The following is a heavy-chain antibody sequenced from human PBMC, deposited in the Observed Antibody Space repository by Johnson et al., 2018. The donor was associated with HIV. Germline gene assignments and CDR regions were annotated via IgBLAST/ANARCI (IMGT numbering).Heavy chain of an antibody. J-gene: IGHJ3*02. D-gene: IGHD5-12*01. CDR1: GFTFSSYG. CDR2: IWYDGSNK. CDR3: ARGAVSGYVSVDAFHI. Sequence: VQLVESGGGVVQPGRSLRLSCAASGFTFSSYGMHWVRQAPGKGLEWVAVIWYDGSNKYYADSVKGRFTISRDNSKNTLYLQMHSLAPEDTAVYYCARGAVSGYVSVDAFHIWGQGTLVTVSS. V-gene: IGHV3-33*01.